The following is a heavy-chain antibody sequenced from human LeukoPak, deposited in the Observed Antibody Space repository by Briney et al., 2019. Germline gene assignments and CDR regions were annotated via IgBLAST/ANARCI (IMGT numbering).Heavy chain of an antibody. D-gene: IGHD3-22*01. V-gene: IGHV4-34*01. CDR3: ARVSSGYYKERNFDY. J-gene: IGHJ4*02. Sequence: SETLSLTCAVYGGSFSGYYWSWIRQPPGKGLEWIGEINHSGSTNYNPSLKSRVTISVDTSKNQFSLKLSSVTAADTAVYYFARVSSGYYKERNFDYWGQGTLVTVSS. CDR2: INHSGST. CDR1: GGSFSGYY.